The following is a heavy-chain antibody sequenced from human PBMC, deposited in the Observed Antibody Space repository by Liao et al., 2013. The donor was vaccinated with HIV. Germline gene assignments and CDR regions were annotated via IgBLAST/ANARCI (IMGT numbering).Heavy chain of an antibody. V-gene: IGHV4-4*07. Sequence: QVQLQESGPGLVKPSETLSLTCTVSGGSISSYYWSWIRQPAGKGLEWIGRIYTSGSTNYNPSLKSRVTMSVDTSKNQFSLKLSSVTAADTAVYYCARGDNGFWSGSHYYFYYMDVWGKGTTVTVSS. CDR1: GGSISSYY. J-gene: IGHJ6*03. D-gene: IGHD3-3*01. CDR2: IYTSGST. CDR3: ARGDNGFWSGSHYYFYYMDV.